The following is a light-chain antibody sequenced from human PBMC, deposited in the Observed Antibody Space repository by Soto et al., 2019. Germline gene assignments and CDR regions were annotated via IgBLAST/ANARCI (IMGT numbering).Light chain of an antibody. CDR2: KAS. CDR1: QTISSW. CDR3: QQLNSYIWT. V-gene: IGKV1-5*03. J-gene: IGKJ1*01. Sequence: IQRTQSPSTLSGSVGDRVTITCRASQTISSWLAWYQQKPGKAPKLLIYKASTLKSGVPSRFSVSGSGTEFTLTISRLKTDDFATYYCQQLNSYIWTFGQGTKVDIK.